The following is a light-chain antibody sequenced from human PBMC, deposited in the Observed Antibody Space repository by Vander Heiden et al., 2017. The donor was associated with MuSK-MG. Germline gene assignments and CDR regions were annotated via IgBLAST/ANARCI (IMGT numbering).Light chain of an antibody. CDR1: QSISSY. Sequence: DIQMTQSPSSLSASVGDRVTITCRASQSISSYLNWYQQKPGKAPKLLIYAASSLQRGVQSRFSGSGSGTDFTLTSSRRQTEDFETYVPQQSYTISFGPGTKVXIK. J-gene: IGKJ3*01. CDR2: AAS. V-gene: IGKV1-39*01. CDR3: QQSYTIS.